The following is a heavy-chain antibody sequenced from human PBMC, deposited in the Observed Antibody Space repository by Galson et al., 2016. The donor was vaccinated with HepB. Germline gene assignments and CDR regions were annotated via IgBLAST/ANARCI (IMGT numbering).Heavy chain of an antibody. CDR3: ARDWYSGYWGSATCYRHYYYGMDV. Sequence: SVKVSCKASGYIFNNYVIHWVRQAPGQRPEWVGWINADNGTTKYSQRFQDRVTITRDTSANTAYMELSSLRSDDTAVHYCARDWYSGYWGSATCYRHYYYGMDVWGQGTTVTVSA. CDR2: INADNGTT. V-gene: IGHV1-3*01. CDR1: GYIFNNYV. J-gene: IGHJ6*01. D-gene: IGHD2-2*01.